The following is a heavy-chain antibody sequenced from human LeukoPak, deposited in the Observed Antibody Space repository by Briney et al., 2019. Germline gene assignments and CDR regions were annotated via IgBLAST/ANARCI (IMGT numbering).Heavy chain of an antibody. V-gene: IGHV3-21*01. J-gene: IGHJ6*02. Sequence: PGGSLRLSCVASGFTFSDYHINWVRQAPGKGLEWVSSISSSSTHIYYADPVKGRFTISRDNSKNTLYLQMNSLRAEDTAVYYCAKALGANYYYGMDVWGQGTTVTVSS. CDR2: ISSSSTHI. CDR3: AKALGANYYYGMDV. CDR1: GFTFSDYH. D-gene: IGHD1-26*01.